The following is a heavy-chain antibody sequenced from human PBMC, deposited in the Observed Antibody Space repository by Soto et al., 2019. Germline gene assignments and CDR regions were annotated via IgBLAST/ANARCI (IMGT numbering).Heavy chain of an antibody. V-gene: IGHV4-34*01. D-gene: IGHD3-16*02. CDR1: GGSFSGYY. Sequence: SETLSLTCAVYGGSFSGYYWSWIRQPPGKGLEWIGEINHSGSTNYNPSPKSRVTISVDTSKNQFSLKLSSVTAADTAVYYCARLPRVITFGGVIVEHYYYYMDVWGKGTTVTVSS. J-gene: IGHJ6*03. CDR2: INHSGST. CDR3: ARLPRVITFGGVIVEHYYYYMDV.